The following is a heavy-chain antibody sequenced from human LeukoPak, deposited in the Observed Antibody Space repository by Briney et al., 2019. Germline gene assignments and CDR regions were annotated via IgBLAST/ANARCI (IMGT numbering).Heavy chain of an antibody. CDR3: ARDRGGGYYYGMDV. Sequence: GGSLRLSCVASGFTFSSYGMHWVRQAPGKGLEWVAVIWYDGSNKYYADSVKGRFTISRDNSKNTLYLQMNSLRAEDTAVYYCARDRGGGYYYGMDVWGQGTTVTVSS. V-gene: IGHV3-33*01. CDR2: IWYDGSNK. CDR1: GFTFSSYG. D-gene: IGHD3-16*01. J-gene: IGHJ6*02.